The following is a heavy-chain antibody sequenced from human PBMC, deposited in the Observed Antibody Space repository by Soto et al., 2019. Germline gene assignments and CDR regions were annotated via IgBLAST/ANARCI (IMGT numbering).Heavy chain of an antibody. CDR1: GVSIXXXGXX. J-gene: IGHJ4*02. CDR3: XXXXXXXXXXXXXDX. Sequence: QVQLQESGPGLVKPSQTLSLTCTVSGVSIXXXGXXXXXXXXXXXXXLEWIGNIYHSGRTYYNPSLKSRVIMSVDTSKNXXSXXXXXXTXXXXXXXXXXXXXXXXXXXXXDXWGQGTLVTVSS. V-gene: IGHV4-31*03. CDR2: IYHSGRT.